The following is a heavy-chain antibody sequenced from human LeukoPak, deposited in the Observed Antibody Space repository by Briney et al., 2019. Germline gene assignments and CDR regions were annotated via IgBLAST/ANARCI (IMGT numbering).Heavy chain of an antibody. CDR2: ISSSGSTI. V-gene: IGHV3-48*03. J-gene: IGHJ4*02. CDR1: GFTFSSYE. CDR3: ARGRMMATLFDY. D-gene: IGHD5-24*01. Sequence: RLXXAASGFTFSSYEMNWVRQARGKGLEWVSYISSSGSTIYYADSVKGRFTISRDNAKNSLYLQMNSLRAEDTAVYYCARGRMMATLFDYWGQGTLVTVSS.